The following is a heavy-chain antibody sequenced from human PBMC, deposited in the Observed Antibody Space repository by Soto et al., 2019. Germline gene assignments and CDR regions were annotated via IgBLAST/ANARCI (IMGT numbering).Heavy chain of an antibody. CDR3: ARAVGRDGSSWYRGAYDY. J-gene: IGHJ4*02. V-gene: IGHV4-39*01. D-gene: IGHD6-13*01. CDR2: IYYSGST. Sequence: PSGSLALTCTVSGGSISSTVYYWCWIRQPPGKGLEWIGSIYYSGSTYYNPSLKSRVTISVDTSKDQFSLKLRSLTDADTAVYYCARAVGRDGSSWYRGAYDYWGQGTLVTVSS. CDR1: GGSISSTVYY.